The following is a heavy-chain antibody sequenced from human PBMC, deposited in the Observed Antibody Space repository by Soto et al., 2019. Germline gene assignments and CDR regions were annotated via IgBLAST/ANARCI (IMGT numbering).Heavy chain of an antibody. CDR3: PRLIGDSWLDS. D-gene: IGHD2-8*01. J-gene: IGHJ5*01. CDR1: GESVSTNSAT. CDR2: TYYRSKWYH. Sequence: QVQLQQSGPGLVKPSQTLSRTCAISGESVSTNSATWDWIRQSPSRGLEWLGRTYYRSKWYHDYADSVKGRITINPDTSNNQLSLQLNSVTPDDTAVYYCPRLIGDSWLDSWGQGPLVTVSS. V-gene: IGHV6-1*01.